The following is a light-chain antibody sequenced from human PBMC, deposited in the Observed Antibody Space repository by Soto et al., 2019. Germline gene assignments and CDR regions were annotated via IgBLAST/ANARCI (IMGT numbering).Light chain of an antibody. J-gene: IGLJ1*01. CDR2: EVS. CDR1: SSDIGSYRS. V-gene: IGLV2-14*01. CDR3: SSYTNTSTLIV. Sequence: QFALTQPASVSGSPGQSVTISCTGTSSDIGSYRSVSWYQQHPGKAPKLLISEVSHRPSGVSNRFSGSKSGNTASLTISGLQPEDEATYYCSSYTNTSTLIVFGTGTKVTVL.